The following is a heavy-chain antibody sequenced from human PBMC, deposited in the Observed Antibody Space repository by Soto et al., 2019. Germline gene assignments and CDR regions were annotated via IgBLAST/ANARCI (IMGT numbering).Heavy chain of an antibody. CDR1: GFTFSSYW. CDR3: ARDGYYDFWSGYYNANYFDY. Sequence: GGSLRLSCAAAGFTFSSYWMSWVRKAPGKGLEWVANIKQDGSEKYYVDSVKGRFTISRDNAKNSLYLQMNSLRAEDTAVYYCARDGYYDFWSGYYNANYFDYWGQGTLVTVSS. V-gene: IGHV3-7*01. D-gene: IGHD3-3*01. J-gene: IGHJ4*02. CDR2: IKQDGSEK.